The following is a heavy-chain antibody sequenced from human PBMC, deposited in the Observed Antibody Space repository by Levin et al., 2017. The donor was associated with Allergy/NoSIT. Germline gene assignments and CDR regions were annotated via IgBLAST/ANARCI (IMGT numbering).Heavy chain of an antibody. CDR1: GYNFANSW. CDR3: AKQGCGSVSCHKIED. D-gene: IGHD3-16*01. CDR2: INPADSET. J-gene: IGHJ4*02. V-gene: IGHV5-51*01. Sequence: GESLKISCEGSGYNFANSWIAWVRQMPGKGLELMGIINPADSETRYSPSFQGQVTISVDKSISTASLQWSSLKASDNAMYYCAKQGCGSVSCHKIEDWGQGTLVTVSS.